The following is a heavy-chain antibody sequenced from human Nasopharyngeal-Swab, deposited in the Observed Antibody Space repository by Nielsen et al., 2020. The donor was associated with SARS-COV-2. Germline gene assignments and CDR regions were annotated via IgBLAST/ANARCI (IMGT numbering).Heavy chain of an antibody. J-gene: IGHJ4*02. CDR3: AKRVGATIDY. Sequence: GESLKISCAASGFTFNSYSMNWVRQAPGKGLEWVSAISGSGGSTYYADSVKGRFTISRDNSKNTLYLQMNSLRAEDTAVYYYAKRVGATIDYWGQGTLVTVSS. CDR1: GFTFNSYS. D-gene: IGHD1-26*01. CDR2: ISGSGGST. V-gene: IGHV3-23*01.